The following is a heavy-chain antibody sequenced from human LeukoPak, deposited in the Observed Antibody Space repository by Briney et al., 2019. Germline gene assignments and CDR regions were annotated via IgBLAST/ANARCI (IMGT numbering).Heavy chain of an antibody. CDR1: GLTFSGSA. CDR3: AKVLVMLSANRYYFDF. Sequence: GGSLRLSCAASGLTFSGSAMSWVRQAPGKGQEWVSLISGSGNSTYYADSVKGRFTISRDNSKNTLYLQMNSLRAEDTAVYYCAKVLVMLSANRYYFDFWGQGTLVTVSS. D-gene: IGHD2-15*01. CDR2: ISGSGNST. J-gene: IGHJ4*02. V-gene: IGHV3-23*01.